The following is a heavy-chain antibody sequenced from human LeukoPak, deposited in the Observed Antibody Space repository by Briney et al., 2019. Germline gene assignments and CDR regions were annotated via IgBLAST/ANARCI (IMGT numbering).Heavy chain of an antibody. CDR2: INHSGST. V-gene: IGHV4-34*01. J-gene: IGHJ5*02. CDR3: ARRREYCTSTSCSDVWFDP. D-gene: IGHD2-2*01. CDR1: GGSFRDYY. Sequence: SETLSLTCAVYGGSFRDYYWSWIRQPPGKGLEWIGEINHSGSTNYNPSLKSRVTISVDTSKNQFSLKLSSVTAADTAVYYCARRREYCTSTSCSDVWFDPWGQGTLVTVSS.